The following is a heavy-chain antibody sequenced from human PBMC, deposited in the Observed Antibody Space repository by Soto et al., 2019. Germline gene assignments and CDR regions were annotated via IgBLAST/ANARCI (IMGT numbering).Heavy chain of an antibody. Sequence: PGGSLRLSCAASGFTFSDYYMSWIRQAPGKGLEWVANIKQDGSEKYYVDSVKGRFTISRDNAKNSLYLQMNSLRAEDTAVYYCARDPSIVLVPAATYYYYYYGMDVWGQGTTVTVSS. V-gene: IGHV3-7*01. CDR1: GFTFSDYY. CDR3: ARDPSIVLVPAATYYYYYYGMDV. J-gene: IGHJ6*02. CDR2: IKQDGSEK. D-gene: IGHD2-2*01.